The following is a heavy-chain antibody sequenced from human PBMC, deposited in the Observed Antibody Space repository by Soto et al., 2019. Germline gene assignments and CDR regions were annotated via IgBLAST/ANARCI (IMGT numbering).Heavy chain of an antibody. CDR3: AKLRIASEVGRPFDY. CDR2: ISDSGGST. Sequence: PGGSLRLSCAASGFAFSTYAMSWVRQAPGKGLEWVPGISDSGGSTYYAGSVKGRFTISRDNSKDTLYLQMNSLRAEDTAVYYCAKLRIASEVGRPFDYWGQGTLVTVSS. CDR1: GFAFSTYA. V-gene: IGHV3-23*01. J-gene: IGHJ4*02. D-gene: IGHD2-21*01.